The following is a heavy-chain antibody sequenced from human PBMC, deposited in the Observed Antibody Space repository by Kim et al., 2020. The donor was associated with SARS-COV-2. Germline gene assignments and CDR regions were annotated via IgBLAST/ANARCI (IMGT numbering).Heavy chain of an antibody. CDR2: IGTAGDT. D-gene: IGHD2-15*01. CDR3: ARGVAAGAFDI. V-gene: IGHV3-13*01. Sequence: GGSLRLSCAASGFTFSSYDMHWVRQATGKGLEWVSAIGTAGDTYYPGSVKGRFTISRENAKNSLYLQMNSLRARDTAVYYCARGVAAGAFDIWGQGTMVTVSS. CDR1: GFTFSSYD. J-gene: IGHJ3*02.